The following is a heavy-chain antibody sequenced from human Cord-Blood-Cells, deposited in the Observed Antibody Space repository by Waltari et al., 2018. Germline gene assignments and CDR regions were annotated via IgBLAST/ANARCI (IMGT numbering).Heavy chain of an antibody. CDR1: GGSISSYY. CDR2: IYYSGNT. V-gene: IGHV4-59*01. CDR3: ARDRAYYGSGSYYFDI. J-gene: IGHJ3*02. D-gene: IGHD3-10*01. Sequence: QVQLQESGPGLVKPSETLSLTCTVSGGSISSYYWSWIRQPPGKGLEWIGYIYYSGNTHHHPPRKSRVTISGDTSKNQFSLKPSSVTAADTDVYYCARDRAYYGSGSYYFDIWGQGTMVTVSS.